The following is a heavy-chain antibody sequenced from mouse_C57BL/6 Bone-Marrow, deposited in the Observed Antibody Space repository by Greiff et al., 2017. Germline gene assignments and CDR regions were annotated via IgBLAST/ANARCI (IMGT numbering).Heavy chain of an antibody. V-gene: IGHV1-54*01. CDR3: VIYYYVLFYAMDY. CDR2: INPGSGGT. D-gene: IGHD1-1*01. CDR1: GYAFTNYL. J-gene: IGHJ4*01. Sequence: QVQLQQSGAELVRPGTSVKVSCKASGYAFTNYLIEWVKQRPGQGLEWIGVINPGSGGTNYNEKFKGKATLTADKSSSTAYMQLSSLTSEDAAVYCWVIYYYVLFYAMDYWGQGTSVTVSS.